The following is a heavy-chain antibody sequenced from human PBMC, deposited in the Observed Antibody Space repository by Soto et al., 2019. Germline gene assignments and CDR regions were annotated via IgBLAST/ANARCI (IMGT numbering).Heavy chain of an antibody. CDR2: VYYSGSS. V-gene: IGHV4-30-4*02. CDR3: AKLSCTSSTCYFPGWFDP. J-gene: IGHJ5*02. D-gene: IGHD2-2*01. CDR1: GDSISGGASF. Sequence: SDTLSLTCTVSGDSISGGASFWSWIRQPPGKGLEWIANVYYSGSSYYNPSLKSRLTISVDTTKNQFSLQLKSMTAADTAVYYCAKLSCTSSTCYFPGWFDPWGQGTLVTVSS.